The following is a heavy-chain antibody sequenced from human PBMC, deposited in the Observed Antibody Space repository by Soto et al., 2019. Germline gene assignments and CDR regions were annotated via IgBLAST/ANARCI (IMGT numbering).Heavy chain of an antibody. D-gene: IGHD6-19*01. CDR3: ARGLKYSSGWYWYFDL. V-gene: IGHV4-34*01. CDR2: INHSGST. J-gene: IGHJ2*01. CDR1: GGSFSGYY. Sequence: PSETLSLTCAVYGGSFSGYYWSWIRQPPGKGLEWIGEINHSGSTNYNPSLKRRVTISVDTSKNQFSLKLSSVTAADTAVYYCARGLKYSSGWYWYFDLRGRGTLLSVSS.